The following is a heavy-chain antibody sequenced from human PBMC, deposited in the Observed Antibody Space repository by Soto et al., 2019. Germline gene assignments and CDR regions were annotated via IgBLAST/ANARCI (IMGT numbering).Heavy chain of an antibody. Sequence: GESLKISCKGSGYTFTNYWIGWVRQMPGKGLEWMGIIYPGDSDTKYNPSFQGQVTISADKSITTTYLRWTSLKASDTAIYYGAASIFYYGMDVWGQGTTVTVSS. CDR1: GYTFTNYW. CDR3: AASIFYYGMDV. V-gene: IGHV5-51*01. J-gene: IGHJ6*02. CDR2: IYPGDSDT.